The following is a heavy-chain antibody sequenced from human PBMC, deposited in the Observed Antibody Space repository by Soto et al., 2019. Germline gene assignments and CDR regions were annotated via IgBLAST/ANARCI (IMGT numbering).Heavy chain of an antibody. Sequence: GGSLRLSCAASGFTFSSYSMNWVRQAPGKGLEWVSYISSSSSTIYYADSVKGRFTISRDNAKNSLYLQMNSLGDEDTAVYYCARGNIGRDAFDIWGQGTMVTVSS. CDR1: GFTFSSYS. V-gene: IGHV3-48*02. CDR3: ARGNIGRDAFDI. CDR2: ISSSSSTI. J-gene: IGHJ3*02. D-gene: IGHD1-26*01.